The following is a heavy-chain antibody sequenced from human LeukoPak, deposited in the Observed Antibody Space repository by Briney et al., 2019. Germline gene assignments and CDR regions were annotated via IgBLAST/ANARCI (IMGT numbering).Heavy chain of an antibody. CDR2: ISGSGGST. J-gene: IGHJ4*02. V-gene: IGHV3-23*01. Sequence: GGSLRLSCAASGFTFSSYAMSWVRQAPGKGLEWVSAISGSGGSTYYADSVEGRFTISRDNSKNTLYLQMNSLRAEDTAVYYCARTVTYYYDSSGYYSPPFYYFDYWGQGTLVTASS. CDR1: GFTFSSYA. D-gene: IGHD3-22*01. CDR3: ARTVTYYYDSSGYYSPPFYYFDY.